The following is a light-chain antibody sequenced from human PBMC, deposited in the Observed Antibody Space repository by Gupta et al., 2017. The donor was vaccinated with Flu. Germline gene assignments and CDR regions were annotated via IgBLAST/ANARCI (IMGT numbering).Light chain of an antibody. CDR3: QQYHTYPIT. J-gene: IGKJ2*01. Sequence: PSTLSASIGDRVTITCRASQSINTWLAWYQQKPGKAPKVLIYKASTLESGVPSRVSGSGSGTEFTLTINSLQPDDFATYYCQQYHTYPITFGQGTKLEIK. CDR2: KAS. V-gene: IGKV1-5*03. CDR1: QSINTW.